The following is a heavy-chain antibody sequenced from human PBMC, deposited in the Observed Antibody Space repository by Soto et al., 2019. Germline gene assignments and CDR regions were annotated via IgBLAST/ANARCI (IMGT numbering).Heavy chain of an antibody. D-gene: IGHD3-22*01. CDR3: ARSGYYDSSGYYY. CDR1: GGSISSGGYY. CDR2: IYYSGST. Sequence: SETLSLTCTVSGGSISSGGYYWSWIRQHPGKGLEWIGYIYYSGSTNYNPSLKSRVTISVDTSKNQFSLKLSSVTAADTAVYYCARSGYYDSSGYYYWGQGTLVTVSS. J-gene: IGHJ4*02. V-gene: IGHV4-61*08.